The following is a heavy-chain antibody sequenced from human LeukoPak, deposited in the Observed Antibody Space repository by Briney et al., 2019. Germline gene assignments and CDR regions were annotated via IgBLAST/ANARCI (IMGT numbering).Heavy chain of an antibody. Sequence: GGSLRLSCAASGFTFSSYSMNWVRQAPGKGLEWVSSISSSSSYIYYADSVKGRFTISRDNAKNSLYLQMTSLRAEDTAVYYCARVAGGWFDPWGQGTLVTVSS. CDR3: ARVAGGWFDP. J-gene: IGHJ5*02. CDR1: GFTFSSYS. V-gene: IGHV3-21*01. CDR2: ISSSSSYI.